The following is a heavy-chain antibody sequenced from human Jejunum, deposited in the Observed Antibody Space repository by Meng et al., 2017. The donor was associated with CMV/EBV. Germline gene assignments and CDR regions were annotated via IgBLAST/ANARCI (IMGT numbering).Heavy chain of an antibody. Sequence: AMHWVRQAPGKGLEWVAVIWYDGSSKYYADSVKGRFTVSRDNSKNTLYLQMSSLRTEDTAVYFCAKDRGTGYSYDLYYFYYGMDIWGQGTTVTVSS. CDR2: IWYDGSSK. J-gene: IGHJ6*02. D-gene: IGHD5-18*01. V-gene: IGHV3-33*06. CDR1: A. CDR3: AKDRGTGYSYDLYYFYYGMDI.